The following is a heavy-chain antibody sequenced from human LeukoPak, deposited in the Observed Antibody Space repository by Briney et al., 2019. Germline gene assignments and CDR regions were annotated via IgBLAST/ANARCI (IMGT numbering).Heavy chain of an antibody. J-gene: IGHJ4*02. CDR1: GYTFTSYY. CDR3: AADYYDSSGYVKFDY. CDR2: INPSGGST. Sequence: APVKVSCKASGYTFTSYYMHWVRQAPGQGLEWMGIINPSGGSTSYAQKFQGRVTMTRDTSTSTVYMELSSLRSEDTAVYYCAADYYDSSGYVKFDYWGQGTLVTVSS. D-gene: IGHD3-22*01. V-gene: IGHV1-46*01.